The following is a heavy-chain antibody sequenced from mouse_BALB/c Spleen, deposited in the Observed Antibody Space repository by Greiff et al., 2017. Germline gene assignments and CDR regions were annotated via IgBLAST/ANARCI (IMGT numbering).Heavy chain of an antibody. Sequence: EVMLVESGPSLVKPSQTLSLTCSVTGDSITSGYWNWIRKFPGNKLEYMGYISYSGSTYYNPSLKSRISITRDTSKNQYYLQLNSVTTEDTATYYCASYYDYDGWFAYWGQGTLVTVSA. CDR3: ASYYDYDGWFAY. CDR1: GDSITSGY. CDR2: ISYSGST. D-gene: IGHD2-4*01. V-gene: IGHV3-8*02. J-gene: IGHJ3*01.